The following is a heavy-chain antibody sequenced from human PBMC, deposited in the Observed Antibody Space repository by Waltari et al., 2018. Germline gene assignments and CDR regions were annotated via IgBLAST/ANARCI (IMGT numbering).Heavy chain of an antibody. J-gene: IGHJ6*02. Sequence: EVQLVQSGAEVKKPGESLKISCKGSGYSFASYWIGWVRQMPGKGPEWMGIIYPGDSDTKYSPSFQGQVTISVDKSISTAYLQWSSLKASDTAMYYCAKEIKGTGVLLWFGESNYYYGMDVWGQGTTVTVSS. CDR2: IYPGDSDT. CDR3: AKEIKGTGVLLWFGESNYYYGMDV. CDR1: GYSFASYW. V-gene: IGHV5-51*01. D-gene: IGHD3-10*01.